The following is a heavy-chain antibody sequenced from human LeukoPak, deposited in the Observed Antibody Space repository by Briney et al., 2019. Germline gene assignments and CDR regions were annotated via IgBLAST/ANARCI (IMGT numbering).Heavy chain of an antibody. CDR1: GFTFSSYD. CDR2: ISGSGSST. D-gene: IGHD3-10*01. CDR3: ARGRGLPGPLDY. V-gene: IGHV3-23*01. J-gene: IGHJ4*02. Sequence: GGSLRLSCAASGFTFSSYDMSWVRQAPGKGLEWVSAISGSGSSTYYADSVKGRFTISRDNAKNSLYLQMNSLRAEDTAVYYCARGRGLPGPLDYWGQGTLVTVSS.